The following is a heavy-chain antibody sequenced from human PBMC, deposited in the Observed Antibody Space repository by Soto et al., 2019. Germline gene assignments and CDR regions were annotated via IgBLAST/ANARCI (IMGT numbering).Heavy chain of an antibody. J-gene: IGHJ6*03. V-gene: IGHV1-2*04. CDR1: GYTFTGYY. CDR3: AREAAAGTPGGYYYYYMDV. D-gene: IGHD6-13*01. CDR2: INPNSGGT. Sequence: ASVKVSCKASGYTFTGYYMHWVRQAPGQGLEWMGWINPNSGGTNYAQKFQGWVTMTSDTSISTAYMELSRLRSDDTAVYYCAREAAAGTPGGYYYYYMDVWGKGTTVTVSS.